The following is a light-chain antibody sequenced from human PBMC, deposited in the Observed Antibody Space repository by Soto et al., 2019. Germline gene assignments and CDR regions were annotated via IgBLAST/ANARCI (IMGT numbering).Light chain of an antibody. CDR3: QQYDSSPRT. CDR2: DAS. J-gene: IGKJ1*01. V-gene: IGKV3-20*01. Sequence: PGERGTLSCMSSQSIGSSTLAWYQQKPGQAPRLLIYDASSRATGIPDRFSGSGSGTDFTLTISRLEPEDFAVYYCQQYDSSPRTFGQGTKVDIK. CDR1: QSIGSST.